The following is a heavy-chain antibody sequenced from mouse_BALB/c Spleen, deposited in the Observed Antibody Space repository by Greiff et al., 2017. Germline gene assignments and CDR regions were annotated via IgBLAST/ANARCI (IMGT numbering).Heavy chain of an antibody. CDR2: IDPANGNT. V-gene: IGHV14-3*02. J-gene: IGHJ2*01. Sequence: VQLQQSGAELVKPGASVKLSCTASGFNIKDTYMHWVKQRPEQGLEWIGRIDPANGNTKYDPKFQGKATITADTSSNTAYLQLSSLTSEDTAVYYCAITTAVATRGLDYWGQGTTRTVSS. CDR3: AITTAVATRGLDY. D-gene: IGHD1-1*01. CDR1: GFNIKDTY.